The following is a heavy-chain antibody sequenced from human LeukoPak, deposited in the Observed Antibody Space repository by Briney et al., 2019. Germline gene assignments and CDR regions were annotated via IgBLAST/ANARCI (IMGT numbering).Heavy chain of an antibody. V-gene: IGHV3-53*01. D-gene: IGHD1-26*01. CDR1: GFTVSSNY. CDR3: AKTMGAIDHDY. CDR2: IYTGGDT. J-gene: IGHJ4*02. Sequence: GGSLRLSCAASGFTVSSNYMSWVRQAPGKGLEWVSVIYTGGDTYYADSVKGRFTISRDNSKNTLYLQMNSLRAEDTAVYYCAKTMGAIDHDYWGQGTLVTVSS.